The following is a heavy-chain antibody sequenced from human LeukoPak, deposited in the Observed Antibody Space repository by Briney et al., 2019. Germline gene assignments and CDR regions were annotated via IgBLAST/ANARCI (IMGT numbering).Heavy chain of an antibody. V-gene: IGHV1-18*04. CDR1: GYSFTDYY. Sequence: ASVKVSCKTSGYSFTDYYMHWVRQAPGQGLEWMGWISAYNGNTNYAQKLQGRVTMTTDTSTSTAYMELRSLRSDDTAVYYCARGRLRMDYWGQGTLVTVSS. J-gene: IGHJ4*02. CDR3: ARGRLRMDY. D-gene: IGHD4-17*01. CDR2: ISAYNGNT.